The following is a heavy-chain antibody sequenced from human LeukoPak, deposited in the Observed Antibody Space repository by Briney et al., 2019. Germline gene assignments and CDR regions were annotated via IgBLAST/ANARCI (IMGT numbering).Heavy chain of an antibody. J-gene: IGHJ5*02. CDR1: GGSISSSSYY. Sequence: PSETLSLTCNVSGGSISSSSYYCGWIRQPPGKGLEWIGTIYYSGSTYYNPSLKSRVTISVDTSKNQFSLKLSSVTAADTAVYYCARRSSPRYCSGGSCSDTWGQGTLVTVSS. CDR3: ARRSSPRYCSGGSCSDT. D-gene: IGHD2-15*01. V-gene: IGHV4-39*01. CDR2: IYYSGST.